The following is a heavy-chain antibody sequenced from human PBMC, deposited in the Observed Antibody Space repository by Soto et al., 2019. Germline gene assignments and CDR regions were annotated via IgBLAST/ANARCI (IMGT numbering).Heavy chain of an antibody. D-gene: IGHD6-6*01. J-gene: IGHJ4*02. V-gene: IGHV4-31*03. CDR3: ARTDAYNSSFFDS. Sequence: QVQLQEMGPGLVKPSQTLTITCTVSGDSVNSAYWSWIRQLPGKGLEWMGNIYHTGRTLYNPSLKSRLAISIDTSKPLFSLKLRSVTASDTAVYYCARTDAYNSSFFDSWGQGTVVTVSS. CDR1: GDSVNSAY. CDR2: IYHTGRT.